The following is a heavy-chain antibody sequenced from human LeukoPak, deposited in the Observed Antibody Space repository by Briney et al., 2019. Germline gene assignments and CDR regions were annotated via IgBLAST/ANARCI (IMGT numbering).Heavy chain of an antibody. CDR2: ISPSGGSR. V-gene: IGHV1-46*01. D-gene: IGHD6-13*01. CDR1: GYTFTSCY. Sequence: ASVKVSCKASGYTFTSCYMHWVRQPPGQGLEWVGIISPSGGSRSYAQQCQGRVTMIRGTCTGTVYTELSRLRPEDTAVYYCARPHRDSSSWSHAEYFQHWGQGTLVTVSS. CDR3: ARPHRDSSSWSHAEYFQH. J-gene: IGHJ1*01.